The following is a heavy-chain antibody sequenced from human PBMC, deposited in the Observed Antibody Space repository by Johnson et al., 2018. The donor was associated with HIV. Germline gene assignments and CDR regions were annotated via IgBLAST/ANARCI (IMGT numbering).Heavy chain of an antibody. D-gene: IGHD6-13*01. Sequence: VQLVESGGGLVQPGGSLRLSCAASGFTFTDHYMDWVRQAPGKGLEWVGRTRNKAHSYTTEYAASVKGRFTISRDDSKNSLYLQMNSLKSEDTAVCYCATGASSTWSLGALDIWGQGTMVTVSS. CDR3: ATGASSTWSLGALDI. CDR1: GFTFTDHY. CDR2: TRNKAHSYTT. J-gene: IGHJ3*02. V-gene: IGHV3-72*01.